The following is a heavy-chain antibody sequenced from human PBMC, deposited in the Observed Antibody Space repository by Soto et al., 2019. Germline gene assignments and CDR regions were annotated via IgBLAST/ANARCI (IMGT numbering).Heavy chain of an antibody. CDR2: ISYDGSNK. J-gene: IGHJ4*02. CDR1: GFTFSSYA. Sequence: QVQLVESGGGVVQPGRSLRLSCAASGFTFSSYAMHWVRQAPGKGLEWVAVISYDGSNKYYADSVKGRFTISRDNSKNTLYQQMNSLRAEDTAVYYCERDSGGFDYWGQGTLVTVSS. CDR3: ERDSGGFDY. D-gene: IGHD3-10*01. V-gene: IGHV3-30-3*01.